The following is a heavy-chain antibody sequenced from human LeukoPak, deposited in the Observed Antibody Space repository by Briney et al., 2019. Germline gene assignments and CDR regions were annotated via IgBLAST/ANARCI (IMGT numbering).Heavy chain of an antibody. CDR1: GGSFSGYY. CDR3: ARVPFNRGKASIDY. V-gene: IGHV4-34*01. D-gene: IGHD1-14*01. CDR2: INHSGST. Sequence: PSETLSLTCAVYGGSFSGYYWSWIRQPPGKGLEWIGEINHSGSTNYNPSLKSRVTISVDTSKNQFSLKLSSVTAADTAVYYCARVPFNRGKASIDYWGQGTLVTVSS. J-gene: IGHJ4*02.